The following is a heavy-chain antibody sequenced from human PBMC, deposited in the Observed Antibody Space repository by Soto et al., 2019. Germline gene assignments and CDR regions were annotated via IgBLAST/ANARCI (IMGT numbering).Heavy chain of an antibody. J-gene: IGHJ4*02. CDR1: GFTFSSYA. Sequence: GVSLRLSCAASGFTFSSYAMSWVRQAPGKGLEWVSAISGSGGSTYYADSVKGRFTISRDNSKNTLYLQMNSLRAEDTAVYYCAKCPSSDGYYFDYWGQGTLVNVSS. CDR2: ISGSGGST. V-gene: IGHV3-23*01. D-gene: IGHD6-6*01. CDR3: AKCPSSDGYYFDY.